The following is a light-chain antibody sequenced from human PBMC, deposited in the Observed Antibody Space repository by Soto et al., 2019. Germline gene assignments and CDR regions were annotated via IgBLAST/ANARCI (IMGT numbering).Light chain of an antibody. CDR2: NDN. V-gene: IGLV1-44*01. J-gene: IGLJ1*01. CDR1: SSNIGSNT. CDR3: GARDDSLSALFV. Sequence: QSVLTQPPSASGTPGQRVTISCSGSSSNIGSNTVNWYQQFPDTAPKLLIYNDNQRPSGVPDRFSGSKSGTSASLAISGLRSEDEADYYCGARDDSLSALFVFGTGTKLTVL.